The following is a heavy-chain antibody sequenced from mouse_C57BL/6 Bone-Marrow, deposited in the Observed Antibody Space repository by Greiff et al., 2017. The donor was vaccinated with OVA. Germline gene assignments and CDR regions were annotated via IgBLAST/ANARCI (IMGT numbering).Heavy chain of an antibody. CDR3: ARYVMAY. CDR1: GYTFTSFW. Sequence: QVQLQPPGAELVRSGTSVKLSCKASGYTFTSFWMDWVKPTPGQGLEWIGESGPSDSYTNYNQKFKGKATLTVDTSSSTAYMQLSSLTSEDSAVYYCARYVMAYWGQGTLVTVSA. V-gene: IGHV1-59*01. J-gene: IGHJ3*01. CDR2: SGPSDSYT.